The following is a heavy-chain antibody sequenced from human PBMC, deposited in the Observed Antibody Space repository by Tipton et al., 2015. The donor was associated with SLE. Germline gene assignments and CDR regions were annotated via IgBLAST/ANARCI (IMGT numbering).Heavy chain of an antibody. CDR2: IYNTGGT. CDR3: ARDFRGAFDI. J-gene: IGHJ3*02. D-gene: IGHD5-24*01. V-gene: IGHV4-61*08. Sequence: TLSLTCTVSGGSISSGGYYWSWIRQPPGKGLEWIGDIYNTGGTNCNPSLKSRVNMSVDTSKNQFSLKVNSVTAADTAVYYCARDFRGAFDIWGQGTMVTVSS. CDR1: GGSISSGGYY.